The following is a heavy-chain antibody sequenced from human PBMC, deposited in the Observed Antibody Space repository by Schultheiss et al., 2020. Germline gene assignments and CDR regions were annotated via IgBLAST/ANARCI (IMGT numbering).Heavy chain of an antibody. V-gene: IGHV3-30-3*01. D-gene: IGHD4-17*01. Sequence: GGSMRLSCAASGFTFSSYAMHWVRQAPGKGLEWVAVISYDGSNKYYADSVKGRFTISRDNSKNTLYLQMNSLRAEDTAVYYCARGYSGYGDLYGDDYWGKGTLVTVSS. J-gene: IGHJ4*02. CDR1: GFTFSSYA. CDR3: ARGYSGYGDLYGDDY. CDR2: ISYDGSNK.